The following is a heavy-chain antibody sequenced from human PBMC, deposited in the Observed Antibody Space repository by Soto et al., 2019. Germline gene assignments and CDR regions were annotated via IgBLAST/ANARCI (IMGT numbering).Heavy chain of an antibody. V-gene: IGHV1-69*06. CDR3: ARVLGAQDDFWSGYYAYYYYYGMDV. Sequence: QVQLVQSGAEVKKPGSSVKVSCKASGGTFSSYAISWVRQAPGQGLEWMGGIIPIFGTANYAQKFQGRVTMTADKSTSTAYMELSSLRSEDTAVYYCARVLGAQDDFWSGYYAYYYYYGMDVWGQGTTVTVSS. J-gene: IGHJ6*02. CDR2: IIPIFGTA. D-gene: IGHD3-3*01. CDR1: GGTFSSYA.